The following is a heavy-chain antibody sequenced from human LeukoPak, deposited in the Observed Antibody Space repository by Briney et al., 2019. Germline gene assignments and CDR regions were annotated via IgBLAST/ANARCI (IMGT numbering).Heavy chain of an antibody. V-gene: IGHV3-43*01. D-gene: IGHD2-2*01. J-gene: IGHJ6*02. CDR2: ISWDVGST. Sequence: GRSLRPSWALSGSTFDVYTIDSVRHAPGGWLEWVSLISWDVGSTYYADSVKSRFTISRDNSKNSLYLQMNSLRTEDTALYYCAKEESPAAANYYYYYGMDVWGQGTTVTVSS. CDR3: AKEESPAAANYYYYYGMDV. CDR1: GSTFDVYT.